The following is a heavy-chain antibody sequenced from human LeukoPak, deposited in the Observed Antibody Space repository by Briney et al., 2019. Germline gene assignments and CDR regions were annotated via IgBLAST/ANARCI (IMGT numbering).Heavy chain of an antibody. CDR3: ARSYDSSGWYSAGTTYYFDY. CDR2: ISSSSSTI. D-gene: IGHD6-19*01. Sequence: GGSLRLSCAASGFTFSSYAMSWVRQAPGKGLEWVSYISSSSSTIYYADSVKGRFTISRDNAKNSLYLQMNSLRAEDTAVYYCARSYDSSGWYSAGTTYYFDYWGQGTLVTVSS. J-gene: IGHJ4*02. V-gene: IGHV3-48*01. CDR1: GFTFSSYA.